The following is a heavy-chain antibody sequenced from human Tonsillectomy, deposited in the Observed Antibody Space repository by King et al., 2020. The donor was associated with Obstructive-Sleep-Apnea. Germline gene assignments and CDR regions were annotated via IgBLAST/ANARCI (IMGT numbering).Heavy chain of an antibody. J-gene: IGHJ4*02. CDR1: GGSFSGYY. Sequence: VQLQQWGAGLLKTSETLSLTCAVYGGSFSGYYWSWIRQPPGKGLEWIGEINHSGSTNYNLSLPSRVTISVDTSKNQFSLKLSSVTAADTALYYCARGEPTETRSEYFDDDWGQGTLVTVSS. D-gene: IGHD3-9*01. CDR3: ARGEPTETRSEYFDDD. V-gene: IGHV4-34*01. CDR2: INHSGST.